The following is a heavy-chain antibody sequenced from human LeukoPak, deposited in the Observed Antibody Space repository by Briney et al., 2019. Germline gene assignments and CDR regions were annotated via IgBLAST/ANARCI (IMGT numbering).Heavy chain of an antibody. CDR1: SGSINDYY. D-gene: IGHD3-10*01. CDR2: IYSSGST. J-gene: IGHJ6*04. CDR3: AREGKWFGTYYYCMDV. Sequence: SETLSLTCTVSSGSINDYYWRWVRQPAGKGLEWLGRIYSSGSTTYNPSLKSRITMSVDTSKNQFSLKMTSVTAADTAVYYCAREGKWFGTYYYCMDVWGKGTTVTVSS. V-gene: IGHV4-4*07.